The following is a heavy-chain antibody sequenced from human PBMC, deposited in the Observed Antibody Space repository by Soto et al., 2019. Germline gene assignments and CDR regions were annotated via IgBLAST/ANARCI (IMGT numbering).Heavy chain of an antibody. CDR2: IRSKAYGGTT. D-gene: IGHD3-22*01. CDR3: TRGLNYYDSSGYYFDY. CDR1: GFTFGDYA. Sequence: GGSLRLSCTASGFTFGDYAMSWFRQAPGKGLEWVGFIRSKAYGGTTEYAASVKGRFTISRDDSKSIAYLQMNSLKTEDTALYYFTRGLNYYDSSGYYFDYWGQGTLVTVSS. J-gene: IGHJ4*02. V-gene: IGHV3-49*03.